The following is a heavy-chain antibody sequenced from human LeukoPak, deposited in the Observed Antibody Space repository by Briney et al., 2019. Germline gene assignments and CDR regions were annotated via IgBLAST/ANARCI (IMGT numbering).Heavy chain of an antibody. J-gene: IGHJ3*02. Sequence: GGSLRLSCAASGFSFSNYWMHWVRQAPGKGLVWVSRINADGSSTSYADSVKGRFTISRDNAKNTLYLQMNSLRAEDTAVYYCARRQGRRGIVGPTILKGAFDIWGQGTMVTVSS. CDR3: ARRQGRRGIVGPTILKGAFDI. V-gene: IGHV3-74*01. CDR2: INADGSST. CDR1: GFSFSNYW. D-gene: IGHD1-26*01.